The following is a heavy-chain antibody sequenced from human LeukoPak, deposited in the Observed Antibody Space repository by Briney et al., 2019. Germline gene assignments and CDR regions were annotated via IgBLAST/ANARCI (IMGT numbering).Heavy chain of an antibody. CDR2: IYYSGST. Sequence: SETPSLTCTVSGGSISSGGYYWSWIRQHPGKGLEWIGYIYYSGSTYYNPSLKSRVTISVGTSKNQFSLKLSSVTAADTAVYYCARVIRGSSSEVDYWGQGTLVTVSS. D-gene: IGHD6-6*01. V-gene: IGHV4-31*03. J-gene: IGHJ4*02. CDR3: ARVIRGSSSEVDY. CDR1: GGSISSGGYY.